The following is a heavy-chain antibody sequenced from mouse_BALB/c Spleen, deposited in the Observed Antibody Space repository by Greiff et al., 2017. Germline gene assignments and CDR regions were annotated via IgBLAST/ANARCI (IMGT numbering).Heavy chain of an antibody. J-gene: IGHJ2*01. CDR2: ISSGGSYT. V-gene: IGHV5-9-4*01. CDR3: AREARLGFDY. D-gene: IGHD3-3*01. CDR1: GFTFSSYA. Sequence: EVQGVESGGGLVKPGGSLKLSCAASGFTFSSYAMSWVRQSPEKRLEWVAEISSGGSYTYYPDTVMGRFTISRDNAKNTLYLEMSSLRSEDTAMYYCAREARLGFDYWGQGTTLTVSS.